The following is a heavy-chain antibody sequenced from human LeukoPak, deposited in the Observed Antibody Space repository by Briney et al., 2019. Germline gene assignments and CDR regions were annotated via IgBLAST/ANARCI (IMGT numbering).Heavy chain of an antibody. CDR3: AKDRGADTAAYDAFDI. CDR2: ISWNSGSI. J-gene: IGHJ3*02. V-gene: IGHV3-9*01. D-gene: IGHD5-18*01. Sequence: GRSLRLSCAASGFTFDDYAMHWVRQAPGKGLEWVSGISWNSGSIGYADSVKGRFTISRDNAKNSLYLQMNSLRAEDTALYYCAKDRGADTAAYDAFDIWGQGTMVTVSS. CDR1: GFTFDDYA.